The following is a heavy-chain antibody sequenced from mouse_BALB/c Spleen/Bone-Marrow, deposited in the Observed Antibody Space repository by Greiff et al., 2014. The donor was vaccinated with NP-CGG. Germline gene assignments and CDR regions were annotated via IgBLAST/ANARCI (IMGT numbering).Heavy chain of an antibody. CDR2: INPYNGGT. CDR1: GHSFTGYT. J-gene: IGHJ2*01. V-gene: IGHV1-18*01. Sequence: VQLQQPGPELVKPGASMKISCKASGHSFTGYTMNWVKQSHGENLEWIGLINPYNGGTSYNQKFKGKATLTVDKSSSTAYMELLSLTSEDSAVYYCARDYGPNFDYWGQGTTLTVSS. CDR3: ARDYGPNFDY. D-gene: IGHD1-2*01.